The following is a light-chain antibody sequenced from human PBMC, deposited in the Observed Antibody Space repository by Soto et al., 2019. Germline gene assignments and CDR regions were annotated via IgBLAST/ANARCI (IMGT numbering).Light chain of an antibody. CDR2: EGS. CDR1: SSDIGSYNL. V-gene: IGLV2-14*02. Sequence: QSALTQPASVSGSPGQSITISCTGSSSDIGSYNLVSWYQQRPGKAPKLLIFEGSKRPSGISDRFSGSKSGNTASLTISGLQAEDESDYYCCSYTGSNNLYVFGTGTKLTVL. J-gene: IGLJ1*01. CDR3: CSYTGSNNLYV.